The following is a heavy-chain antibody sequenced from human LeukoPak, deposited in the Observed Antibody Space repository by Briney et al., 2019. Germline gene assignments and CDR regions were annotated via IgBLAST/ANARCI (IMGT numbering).Heavy chain of an antibody. Sequence: GSLRLSCAASGFTFSSYWMSWVRQAPGKGLEWIGYIYYSGSTNYNPSLKSRVTISVDTSKNQFSLKLSSVTAADTAVYYCASAEQPRPGAFDIWGQGTMVTVSS. D-gene: IGHD6-13*01. CDR3: ASAEQPRPGAFDI. CDR2: IYYSGST. J-gene: IGHJ3*02. CDR1: GFTFSSYW. V-gene: IGHV4-59*01.